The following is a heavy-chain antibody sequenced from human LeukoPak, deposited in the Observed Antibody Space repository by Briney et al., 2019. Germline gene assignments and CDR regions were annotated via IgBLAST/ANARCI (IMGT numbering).Heavy chain of an antibody. D-gene: IGHD5-18*01. J-gene: IGHJ4*02. Sequence: PGGSLRLSCAASGLSFSGSAMHWVRQASGKGLEWVGHIKSKAKSYATAYTVSVRGRFIISRDDSKNTAYLQMNSLKTEDTAVYYCAKELRGYSFFEHWGQGSLVTVSS. V-gene: IGHV3-73*01. CDR1: GLSFSGSA. CDR2: IKSKAKSYAT. CDR3: AKELRGYSFFEH.